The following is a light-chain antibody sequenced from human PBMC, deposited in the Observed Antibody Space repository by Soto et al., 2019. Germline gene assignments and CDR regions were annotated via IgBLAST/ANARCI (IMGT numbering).Light chain of an antibody. J-gene: IGLJ1*01. CDR1: SSDIGGYNY. Sequence: QSALTQPASVSGSPGQSITVSCTGTSSDIGGYNYVSWYQHHPGKAPQLIIYEVNLRPSGVSDRFSASKSGDRASLTISGLQAGDEADYYCCSYSTSNTHNYVFGTGTKLTVL. CDR2: EVN. V-gene: IGLV2-14*01. CDR3: CSYSTSNTHNYV.